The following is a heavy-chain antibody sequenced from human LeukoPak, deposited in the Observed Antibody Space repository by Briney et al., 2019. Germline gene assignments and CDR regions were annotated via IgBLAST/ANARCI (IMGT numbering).Heavy chain of an antibody. D-gene: IGHD4-23*01. V-gene: IGHV1-69*13. J-gene: IGHJ4*02. CDR2: IIPIFGKA. CDR1: GGSFSSYA. Sequence: EASVTVSCTASGGSFSSYAINWVRQAPGQGLEWMGGIIPIFGKANYAQKFQDRVAITAVESMSTVYMELSSLRSEDTAVYYCARGWLAETTVVTPYNYWGQGTLVTVSS. CDR3: ARGWLAETTVVTPYNY.